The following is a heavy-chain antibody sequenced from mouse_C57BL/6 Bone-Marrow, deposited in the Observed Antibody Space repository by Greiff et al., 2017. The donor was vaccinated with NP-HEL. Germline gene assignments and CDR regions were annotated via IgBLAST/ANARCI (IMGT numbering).Heavy chain of an antibody. Sequence: DVKLQESGGDLVKPGGSLKLSCAASGFTFSSYGMSWVRQTPDKRLEWVATISSGGSYTYYPDSVKGRFTISRDNAKNTLYLQMSSLKSEDTAMYYWARQTGKKGYAMDYWGQGTSVTVSS. CDR2: ISSGGSYT. J-gene: IGHJ4*01. CDR1: GFTFSSYG. D-gene: IGHD4-1*01. V-gene: IGHV5-6*02. CDR3: ARQTGKKGYAMDY.